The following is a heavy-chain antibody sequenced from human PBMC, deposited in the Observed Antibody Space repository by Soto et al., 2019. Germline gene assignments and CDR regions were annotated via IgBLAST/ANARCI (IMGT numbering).Heavy chain of an antibody. V-gene: IGHV3-23*01. CDR3: ATGVAVPNTYFDY. Sequence: GGSLRLSCAASGVPFSSYAMSWVRQAPGKGLEWVSAISGSGGSTYYADSVKGRFTISRDNSKNTLYLQMNSLRAEDTAVYYCATGVAVPNTYFDYWGQGTLVTVSS. CDR1: GVPFSSYA. J-gene: IGHJ4*02. D-gene: IGHD6-19*01. CDR2: ISGSGGST.